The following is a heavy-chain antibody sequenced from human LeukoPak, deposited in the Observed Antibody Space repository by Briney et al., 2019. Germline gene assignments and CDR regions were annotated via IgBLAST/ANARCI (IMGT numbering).Heavy chain of an antibody. CDR1: GGSISSYY. Sequence: SETLSLTCTVSGGSISSYYWSWIRQPAGKGLEWIGRIYTSGSTNYNPSLKSRVTMSVDTSKNQFSLKLSSVTAADTAVYYCARSPEDIVVVPAAWGDYGGNSGWYFDLWGRSTLVTVSS. CDR3: ARSPEDIVVVPAAWGDYGGNSGWYFDL. J-gene: IGHJ2*01. CDR2: IYTSGST. D-gene: IGHD2-2*01. V-gene: IGHV4-4*07.